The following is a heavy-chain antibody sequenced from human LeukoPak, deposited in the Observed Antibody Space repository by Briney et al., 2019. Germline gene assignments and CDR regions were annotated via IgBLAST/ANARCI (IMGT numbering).Heavy chain of an antibody. CDR3: ARGGPAYYYDSSGYVLDY. CDR1: GSTVSSNY. D-gene: IGHD3-22*01. Sequence: GGSLRLSCAASGSTVSSNYMSWVRQAPGKGLEWVSVIYSGGSTYYADSVKGRFTISRDNSKNTLYLQMNSLRAEDTAVYYCARGGPAYYYDSSGYVLDYWGQGTLVTVSS. J-gene: IGHJ4*02. V-gene: IGHV3-53*01. CDR2: IYSGGST.